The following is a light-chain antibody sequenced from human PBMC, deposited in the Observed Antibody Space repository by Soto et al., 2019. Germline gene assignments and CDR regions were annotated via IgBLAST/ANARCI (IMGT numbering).Light chain of an antibody. Sequence: DIQMTQSPSSLSAFVGDRVTITCQASQDIRTYLNWYQQKPGKAPKLLIYDTSNLETGVPSRFSGRGSGTSFTLTISSLQPEDIETYYCQQYDYVPYIFGKGTKVDI. V-gene: IGKV1-33*01. J-gene: IGKJ2*01. CDR3: QQYDYVPYI. CDR2: DTS. CDR1: QDIRTY.